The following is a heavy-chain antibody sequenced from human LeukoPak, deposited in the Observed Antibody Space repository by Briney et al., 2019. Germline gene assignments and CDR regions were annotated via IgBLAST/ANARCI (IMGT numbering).Heavy chain of an antibody. CDR1: GFTFDDYA. CDR2: ISWNSGSI. CDR3: AKRTPNYSPPRDFDY. D-gene: IGHD1-7*01. V-gene: IGHV3-9*01. J-gene: IGHJ4*02. Sequence: PGGSLRLSCAASGFTFDDYAMHWVRQAPGKGLEWVSGISWNSGSIGYADSVKGRFTISRDNAKNSLYLQLDSLRAEDTAVYYCAKRTPNYSPPRDFDYWGQGTLVTVSS.